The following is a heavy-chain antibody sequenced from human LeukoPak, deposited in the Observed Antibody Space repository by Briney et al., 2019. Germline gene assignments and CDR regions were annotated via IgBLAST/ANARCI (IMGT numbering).Heavy chain of an antibody. J-gene: IGHJ3*02. D-gene: IGHD3-22*01. CDR3: ARDYYDSSGEYAFDI. V-gene: IGHV1-2*06. CDR1: GYTFTGYY. CDR2: INPNSGGT. Sequence: ASVKVSCKASGYTFTGYYMHWVRQAPGQGLEWIGRINPNSGGTNYAQKFQGRVTMTRDTSISTAYMELSRLRSDDTAVYYCARDYYDSSGEYAFDIWGQGTKVTVSS.